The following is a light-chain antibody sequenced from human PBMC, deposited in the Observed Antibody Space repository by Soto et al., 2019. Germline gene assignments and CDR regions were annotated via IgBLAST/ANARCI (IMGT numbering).Light chain of an antibody. CDR2: EGS. Sequence: QSVLTQPASGSGSPGQSITISCTGTSSDVGSYNLVSWYQQHPGKAPKLMIYEGSKRPSGVSNRFSGSKSGNTASLTISGLQAEDEADYYCCSSAGSSTPYVFGTGTKVTVL. J-gene: IGLJ1*01. CDR1: SSDVGSYNL. CDR3: CSSAGSSTPYV. V-gene: IGLV2-23*01.